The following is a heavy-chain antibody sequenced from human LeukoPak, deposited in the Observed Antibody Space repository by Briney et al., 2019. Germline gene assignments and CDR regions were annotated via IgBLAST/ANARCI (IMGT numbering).Heavy chain of an antibody. CDR3: ARARWGSGYYYYYMDV. Sequence: GASLRLSCAGSGFTVSSNYMSWVRQDPGKWLEWVSVIYSGGRTYYADSVKGRFTVSRANSKNTLYLQMNSLRAEDTAVYYCARARWGSGYYYYYMDVWGKGTTVIVSS. V-gene: IGHV3-53*01. CDR1: GFTVSSNY. CDR2: IYSGGRT. D-gene: IGHD7-27*01. J-gene: IGHJ6*03.